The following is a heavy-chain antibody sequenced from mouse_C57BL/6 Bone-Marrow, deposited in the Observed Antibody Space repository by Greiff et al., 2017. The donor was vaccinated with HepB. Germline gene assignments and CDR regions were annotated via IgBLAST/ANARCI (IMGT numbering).Heavy chain of an antibody. CDR2: INYDGSST. J-gene: IGHJ2*01. D-gene: IGHD2-1*01. CDR3: ARGDGNYLFDY. Sequence: DVKLVESEGGLVQPGSSMKLSCTASGFTFSDYYMAWVRQVPEKGLEWVANINYDGSSTYYLDSLKSRFIISRDNAKNILYLQMSSLKSEDTATYYCARGDGNYLFDYWGQGTTLTVSS. V-gene: IGHV5-16*01. CDR1: GFTFSDYY.